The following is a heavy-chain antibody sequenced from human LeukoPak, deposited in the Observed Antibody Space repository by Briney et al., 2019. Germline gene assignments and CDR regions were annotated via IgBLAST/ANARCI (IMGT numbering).Heavy chain of an antibody. D-gene: IGHD6-13*01. V-gene: IGHV4-34*01. CDR1: GGSFSGYY. J-gene: IGHJ4*02. CDR2: INHSGST. CDR3: ARGLGAAAAY. Sequence: SETLSLTCAVYGGSFSGYYWSWIRQPPGKGLEWIGEINHSGSTNYNPSLKSRVTISVDTSKNQFSLKLSSVTAADTAVYYCARGLGAAAAYWGQGTLVTVSS.